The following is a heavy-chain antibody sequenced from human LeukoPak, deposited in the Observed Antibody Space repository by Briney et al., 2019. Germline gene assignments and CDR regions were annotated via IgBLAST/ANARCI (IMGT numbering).Heavy chain of an antibody. Sequence: GGSLRLSCAASGFTFDEYYMSSIRQAPGKGLEWVSYICDSGRAIYYADSVKGRFTISRDNAKNSVYLQMNNLRAEDTADYYCARDRVGDYANSGYYDKWGQGTLVTVSS. CDR3: ARDRVGDYANSGYYDK. V-gene: IGHV3-11*01. CDR2: ICDSGRAI. J-gene: IGHJ4*02. D-gene: IGHD3-22*01. CDR1: GFTFDEYY.